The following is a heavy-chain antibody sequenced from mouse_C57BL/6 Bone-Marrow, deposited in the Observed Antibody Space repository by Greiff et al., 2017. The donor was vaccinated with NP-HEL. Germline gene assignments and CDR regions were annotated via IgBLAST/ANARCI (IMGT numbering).Heavy chain of an antibody. J-gene: IGHJ3*01. CDR3: ARSGSSYAWFAY. V-gene: IGHV1-81*01. D-gene: IGHD1-1*01. CDR1: GYTFTSYG. Sequence: VQLKQSGAELARPGASVKLSCKASGYTFTSYGISWVKQRTGQGLEWIGEIYPRSGNTYYNEKFKGKATLTADKSSSTAYMELRSLTSEDSAVYFCARSGSSYAWFAYWGQGTLVTVSA. CDR2: IYPRSGNT.